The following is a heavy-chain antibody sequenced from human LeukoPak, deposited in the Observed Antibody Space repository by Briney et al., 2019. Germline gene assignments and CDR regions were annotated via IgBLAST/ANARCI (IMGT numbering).Heavy chain of an antibody. V-gene: IGHV3-9*01. CDR2: ISWNSGSI. Sequence: GRSLRLSCVASGFTFDDYAMHWVRQAPGKGLEWVSSISWNSGSINYADSVKGRFTISRDNAKNSLYLQMSSLRAEDTALYYCAKDGLIAGYYFDYWGQGTLVTVSS. CDR3: AKDGLIAGYYFDY. CDR1: GFTFDDYA. D-gene: IGHD6-13*01. J-gene: IGHJ4*02.